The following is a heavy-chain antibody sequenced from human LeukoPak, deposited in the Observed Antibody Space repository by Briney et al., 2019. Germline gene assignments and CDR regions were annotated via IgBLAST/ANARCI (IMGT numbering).Heavy chain of an antibody. J-gene: IGHJ6*03. CDR1: GYTFTSYG. CDR3: ARGYDYVWGSYRRYYYYYYMDV. V-gene: IGHV1-18*01. Sequence: VASVKVSCKASGYTFTSYGISWVRQAPGQGLEWMGWISAYNGNTNYAQKLQGRVTMTTDTSTSTAYMELRSLRPDDTAVYYCARGYDYVWGSYRRYYYYYYMDVWGKGTTVTISS. D-gene: IGHD3-16*02. CDR2: ISAYNGNT.